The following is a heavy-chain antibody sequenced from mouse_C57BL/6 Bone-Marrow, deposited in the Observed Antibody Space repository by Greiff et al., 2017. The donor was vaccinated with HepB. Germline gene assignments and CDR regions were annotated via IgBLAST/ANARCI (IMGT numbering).Heavy chain of an antibody. Sequence: QVQLQQPGAELVRPGTSVKLSCKASGYTFTSYWIHWVKQRPGQGLEWIGVIDPSDSYTNYNQKFKGKATLTVDTSSSTAYMQLSSLTSEYSAVYYCARRHFGSSYYAMYYWGQGTSVTVSS. D-gene: IGHD1-1*01. V-gene: IGHV1-59*01. J-gene: IGHJ4*01. CDR1: GYTFTSYW. CDR2: IDPSDSYT. CDR3: ARRHFGSSYYAMYY.